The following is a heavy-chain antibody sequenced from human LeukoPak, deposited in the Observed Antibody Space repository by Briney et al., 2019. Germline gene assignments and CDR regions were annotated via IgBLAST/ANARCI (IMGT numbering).Heavy chain of an antibody. V-gene: IGHV3-30*18. CDR1: GFTFTTYG. Sequence: GGSLRLSCAASGFTFTTYGLHWVRQAPGKGLEWVAAIASNGGSQYYADSVKGRFTISRDNSKNTLFLQMNSLRPDDTAVYYCAKRGHYSINWYHYFDYWGQGTLVTVSS. D-gene: IGHD6-13*01. CDR3: AKRGHYSINWYHYFDY. J-gene: IGHJ4*02. CDR2: IASNGGSQ.